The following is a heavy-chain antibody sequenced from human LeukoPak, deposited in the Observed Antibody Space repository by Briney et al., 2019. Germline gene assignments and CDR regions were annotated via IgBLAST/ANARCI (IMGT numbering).Heavy chain of an antibody. J-gene: IGHJ6*03. CDR2: IIPILGIT. CDR1: GGTFSIYA. CDR3: ARVGTGTPYYYYYMDV. V-gene: IGHV1-69*04. Sequence: SVKVSCKTSGGTFSIYAISWVRQAPGQGLEWMGRIIPILGITNYAQKFQGRVTITADESTSTAYMELSSLRSEDTAVYYCARVGTGTPYYYYYMDVWGKGTTVTVSS. D-gene: IGHD1-1*01.